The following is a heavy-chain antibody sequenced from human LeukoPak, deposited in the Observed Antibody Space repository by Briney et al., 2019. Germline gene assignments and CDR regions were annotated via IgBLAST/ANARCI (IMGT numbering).Heavy chain of an antibody. CDR2: ISGSGGIT. Sequence: GGSLRLSCAASGFTFSSYAMSWVRQAPGKGLEWGSAISGSGGITYYADSVKGRFTISRDNSKNTLYLQMNSLRAEDTAVYYCAKGCVSSGWYWGQGTPVTVSS. V-gene: IGHV3-23*01. CDR1: GFTFSSYA. D-gene: IGHD6-19*01. CDR3: AKGCVSSGWY. J-gene: IGHJ4*02.